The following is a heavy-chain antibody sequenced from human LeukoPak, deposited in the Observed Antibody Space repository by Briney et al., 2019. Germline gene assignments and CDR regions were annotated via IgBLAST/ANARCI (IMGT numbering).Heavy chain of an antibody. Sequence: GGSLRLSCAASGFTFSNYWMTWVRQVPGKGLEWVASIKEDGSDRYNVDSVKGRFTISRDNAENSLSLQMSSLRAEDTAVYYCASTLTFDNWGLGILVTVSS. CDR2: IKEDGSDR. CDR1: GFTFSNYW. J-gene: IGHJ3*02. V-gene: IGHV3-7*01. CDR3: ASTLTFDN.